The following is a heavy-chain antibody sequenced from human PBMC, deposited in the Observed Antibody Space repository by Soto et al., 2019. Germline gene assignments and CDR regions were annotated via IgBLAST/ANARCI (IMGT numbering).Heavy chain of an antibody. J-gene: IGHJ4*02. D-gene: IGHD4-4*01. CDR1: GGTFSSYT. V-gene: IGHV1-69*02. Sequence: QVQLVQSGAEVKKPGSSVKVSCKASGGTFSSYTISWVRQAPGQGLEWMGRIIPILGIANYAQKFQGRVTITADKCTRTGYMELSSLTSEDTAVSYCARAPEYSNHVRGVFDYWGEGTLVSVFS. CDR3: ARAPEYSNHVRGVFDY. CDR2: IIPILGIA.